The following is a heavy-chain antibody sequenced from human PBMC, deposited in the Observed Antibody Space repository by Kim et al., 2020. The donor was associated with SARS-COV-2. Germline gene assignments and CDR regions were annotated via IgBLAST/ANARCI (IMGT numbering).Heavy chain of an antibody. D-gene: IGHD4-17*01. V-gene: IGHV4-34*01. CDR2: INHSGST. CDR3: ARGRGAGRTTVTTGYNWFDP. CDR1: GGSFSGYY. J-gene: IGHJ5*02. Sequence: SETLSLTCAVYGGSFSGYYWSWIRQPPGKGLEWIGEINHSGSTNYNPSLKSRVTISVDTSKNQFSLKLSSVTAADTAVYYCARGRGAGRTTVTTGYNWFDPWGQGTLVTVSS.